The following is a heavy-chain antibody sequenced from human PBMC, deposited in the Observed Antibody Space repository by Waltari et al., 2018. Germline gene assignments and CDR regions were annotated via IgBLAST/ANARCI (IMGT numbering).Heavy chain of an antibody. D-gene: IGHD1-26*01. J-gene: IGHJ4*02. CDR2: IKSKTDGGTT. CDR1: GFTFSNAW. Sequence: EVQLVESGGGLVKPGGSLRLSCAASGFTFSNAWMRWVRQAPGTGREWVGRIKSKTDGGTTDYAAPVKGRFTISRDDSKNTLYLQMNSLKTEDTAVYYCTTDLSSVGATSPGSLDYWGQGTLVTVSS. CDR3: TTDLSSVGATSPGSLDY. V-gene: IGHV3-15*01.